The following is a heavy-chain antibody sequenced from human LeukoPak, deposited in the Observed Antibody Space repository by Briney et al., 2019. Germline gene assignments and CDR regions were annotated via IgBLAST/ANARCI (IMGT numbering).Heavy chain of an antibody. CDR2: ISKNGDST. CDR3: TRAGNEIAFDV. Sequence: PGGSLRLSCTASGFTFSNYLMYWVRQVPGKGLEYVSGISKNGDSTFYAASARGRFIISRDNSKNTVYLHMGNLRPDDLALYYCTRAGNEIAFDVWGQGTMVTVSS. D-gene: IGHD1-14*01. V-gene: IGHV3-64*02. CDR1: GFTFSNYL. J-gene: IGHJ3*01.